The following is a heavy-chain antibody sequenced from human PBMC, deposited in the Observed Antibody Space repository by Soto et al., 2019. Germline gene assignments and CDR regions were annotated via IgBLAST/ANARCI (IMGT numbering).Heavy chain of an antibody. D-gene: IGHD2-8*01. CDR2: IFHDGTA. V-gene: IGHV4-4*02. CDR1: VVSISSGNW. Sequence: SETLSLTCALSVVSISSGNWWTWVRQTPQRGLEYIGEIFHDGTANYYPSFERRVAISVDTSRNQFSLKLTSVTAADTAIYFCARLVYDTRLNYMYFDFWGQGALVIVS. CDR3: ARLVYDTRLNYMYFDF. J-gene: IGHJ4*02.